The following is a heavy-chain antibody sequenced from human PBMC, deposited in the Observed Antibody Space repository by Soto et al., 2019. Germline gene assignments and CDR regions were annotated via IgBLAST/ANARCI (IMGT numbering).Heavy chain of an antibody. J-gene: IGHJ6*02. CDR3: ARVAVDGDDEIYYYYGMDV. Sequence: SETLSLTCTVSGGSISSSSYYWGWIRQPPGKGLEWIGSIYYSGSTYYNPSLKSRVTISVDTSKNQFSLKLSSVTAADTAVYYCARVAVDGDDEIYYYYGMDVWGQGTTVTVSS. D-gene: IGHD4-17*01. CDR1: GGSISSSSYY. V-gene: IGHV4-39*01. CDR2: IYYSGST.